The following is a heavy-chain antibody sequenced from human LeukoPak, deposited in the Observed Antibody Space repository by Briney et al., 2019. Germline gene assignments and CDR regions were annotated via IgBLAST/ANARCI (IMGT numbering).Heavy chain of an antibody. Sequence: SETLSLTCTVSGGSISSGDYYWSWIRQPPGKGLEWIGYIYYSGSTYYNPSLKSRVTISVDTSKNQFSLKLSSVTAADTAVYYCALRRLGYCSSTSCYGNWFDPWGQGALVTVSS. V-gene: IGHV4-30-4*01. CDR3: ALRRLGYCSSTSCYGNWFDP. D-gene: IGHD2-2*01. J-gene: IGHJ5*02. CDR2: IYYSGST. CDR1: GGSISSGDYY.